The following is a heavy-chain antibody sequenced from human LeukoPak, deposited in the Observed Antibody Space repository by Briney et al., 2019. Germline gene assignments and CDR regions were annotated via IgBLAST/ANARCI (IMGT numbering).Heavy chain of an antibody. J-gene: IGHJ6*02. V-gene: IGHV1-2*02. CDR1: GYTFNGFY. CDR3: ARDREILYSSSWYGLLRYYYGMDV. Sequence: ASVKVSCKASGYTFNGFYLHWVRQAPGQGLEWMTWINPNSGGTNYAQKFQGRDTMTRDTSISTAYMELSRLRSDDTAVYYCARDREILYSSSWYGLLRYYYGMDVWGQGTTVTVSS. D-gene: IGHD6-13*01. CDR2: INPNSGGT.